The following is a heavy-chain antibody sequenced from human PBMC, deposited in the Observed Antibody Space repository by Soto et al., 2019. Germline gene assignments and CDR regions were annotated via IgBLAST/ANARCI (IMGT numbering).Heavy chain of an antibody. CDR3: ARDIVAGSGWYTYDY. CDR1: GFSVRSSQ. V-gene: IGHV3-53*01. Sequence: PGGSLRLSCAASGFSVRSSQMSWVRQAPGKGLEWVSIIFSDGTTHYGVSVKGRFTISRDSARNTVYLQMNGLRVDDTALYYCARDIVAGSGWYTYDYWGQGTLVTVSS. CDR2: IFSDGTT. D-gene: IGHD6-19*01. J-gene: IGHJ4*02.